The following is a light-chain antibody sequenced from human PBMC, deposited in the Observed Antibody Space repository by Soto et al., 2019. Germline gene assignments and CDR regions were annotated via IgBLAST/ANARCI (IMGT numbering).Light chain of an antibody. CDR2: LNSDGRH. CDR3: QTWGTVV. Sequence: QSVLTQSPSASASLGASVKLTCTLSSWHSSYAIAWHQQQPEKGPRYLMKLNSDGRHSKGDGIPDRFSGSSSGAERYLTISSLQSEDEADYYCQTWGTVVFGGGTKLTVL. J-gene: IGLJ2*01. CDR1: SWHSSYA. V-gene: IGLV4-69*01.